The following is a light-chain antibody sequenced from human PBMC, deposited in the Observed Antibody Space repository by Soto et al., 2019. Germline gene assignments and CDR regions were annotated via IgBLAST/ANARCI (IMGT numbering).Light chain of an antibody. J-gene: IGKJ1*01. Sequence: EIVLTQSPGTLSLSPGERATLSCRASQSVSSNYLAWYQQRPGQAPRLLIYGASSRATGIPDRFSGSGSGTDFTLTISRLQPEDFALYYCQQYETSPRAFGQGTKVDIK. CDR1: QSVSSNY. CDR3: QQYETSPRA. V-gene: IGKV3-20*01. CDR2: GAS.